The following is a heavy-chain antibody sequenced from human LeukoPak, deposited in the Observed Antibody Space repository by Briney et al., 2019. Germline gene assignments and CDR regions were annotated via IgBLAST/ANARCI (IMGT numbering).Heavy chain of an antibody. CDR3: AGVRNYYDGSAMDY. CDR1: GFSFSSYW. D-gene: IGHD3-22*01. V-gene: IGHV3-74*01. Sequence: PGGSLRLSCAASGFSFSSYWMHWVRQAPGKGLVWLSRIKTDGSSTTYADSVKGRHTISRDNAKNTLYLQMNSLRAEDTAVYYCAGVRNYYDGSAMDYWGQGTLVTVSP. J-gene: IGHJ4*02. CDR2: IKTDGSST.